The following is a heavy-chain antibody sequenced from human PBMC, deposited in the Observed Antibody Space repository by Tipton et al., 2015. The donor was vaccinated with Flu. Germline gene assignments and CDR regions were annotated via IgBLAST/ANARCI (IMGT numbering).Heavy chain of an antibody. V-gene: IGHV4-34*01. D-gene: IGHD3-3*01. J-gene: IGHJ6*02. CDR2: INHSGST. CDR3: ARADITIFGVVRGYYYGMDV. Sequence: TLSLTCAVYGGSFSGYYWSWIRQPPGKGPEWIGEINHSGSTNYNPSLKSRVTISVDTSKNQFSLKLSSVTAADTAVYYCARADITIFGVVRGYYYGMDVWGQGTTVTVSS. CDR1: GGSFSGYY.